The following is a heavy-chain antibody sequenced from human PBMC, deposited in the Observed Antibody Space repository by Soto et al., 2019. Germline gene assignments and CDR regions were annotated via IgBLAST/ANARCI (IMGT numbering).Heavy chain of an antibody. CDR1: GFTYSSYS. V-gene: IGHV3-21*01. J-gene: IGHJ4*02. Sequence: EVQLVESGGGLVKPGRSLRLSCAASGFTYSSYSMNWVRQAPGKGLEWVSSISSSSSYIYYADSVKGRFTISRDNAKNSLYLQMTGLRAEDMAVYFCARAPYYYDSRGYYAYWGQGTLVTVSS. CDR3: ARAPYYYDSRGYYAY. CDR2: ISSSSSYI. D-gene: IGHD3-22*01.